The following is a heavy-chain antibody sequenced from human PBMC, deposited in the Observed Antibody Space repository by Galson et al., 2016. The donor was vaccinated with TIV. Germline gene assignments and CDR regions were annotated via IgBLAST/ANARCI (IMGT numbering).Heavy chain of an antibody. Sequence: SVKVSCKASGYPFTDSWRHWVRQDPGEGLEWMGWIDPNRGATLYAQMFQGRVTMTRDTSTSTTYVELSRLTSDVTADYYDARGGVIRGLDFWGQGTLVTVSS. V-gene: IGHV1-2*02. CDR3: ARGGVIRGLDF. J-gene: IGHJ4*02. D-gene: IGHD3-16*02. CDR2: IDPNRGAT. CDR1: GYPFTDSW.